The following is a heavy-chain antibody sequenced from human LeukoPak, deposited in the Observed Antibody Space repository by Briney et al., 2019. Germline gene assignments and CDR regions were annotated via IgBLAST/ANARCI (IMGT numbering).Heavy chain of an antibody. J-gene: IGHJ4*02. CDR1: GGSISSYY. CDR2: INHSGST. Sequence: SETLSLTCTVSGGSISSYYWSWIRQPPGKGLEWIGEINHSGSTNYNPSLKSRVTISVDTSKNQFSLKLSSVTAADTAVYYCARGGLRFLEWLVFLYWGQGTLVTVSS. CDR3: ARGGLRFLEWLVFLY. D-gene: IGHD3-3*01. V-gene: IGHV4-34*01.